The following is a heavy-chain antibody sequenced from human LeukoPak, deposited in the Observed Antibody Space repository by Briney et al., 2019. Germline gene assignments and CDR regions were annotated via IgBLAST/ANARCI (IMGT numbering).Heavy chain of an antibody. CDR2: IHYSGST. D-gene: IGHD1-7*01. V-gene: IGHV4-59*08. Sequence: SETLSLTCTVSGGSISSYYWSWIRQPPGKGLEWIGYIHYSGSTYYNPSLKSRVTISVDTSNNQFFLKLTSVAAADTAAYYCARRNWNYENWLDPWGQGTLVTVSS. J-gene: IGHJ5*02. CDR3: ARRNWNYENWLDP. CDR1: GGSISSYY.